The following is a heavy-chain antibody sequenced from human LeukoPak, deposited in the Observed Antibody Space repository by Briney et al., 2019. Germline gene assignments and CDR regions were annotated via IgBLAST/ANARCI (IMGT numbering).Heavy chain of an antibody. Sequence: GGSLRLSCAASGFTFDGYAMHWVRQAPGKGLEWVSGISWNSGSIGYADSVKGRFTISRDNAKNSLYLQMNSLRAEDTALYYCAKDSRRGYSYGYFAYWGQGTLVTVSS. D-gene: IGHD5-18*01. CDR1: GFTFDGYA. J-gene: IGHJ4*02. CDR3: AKDSRRGYSYGYFAY. V-gene: IGHV3-9*01. CDR2: ISWNSGSI.